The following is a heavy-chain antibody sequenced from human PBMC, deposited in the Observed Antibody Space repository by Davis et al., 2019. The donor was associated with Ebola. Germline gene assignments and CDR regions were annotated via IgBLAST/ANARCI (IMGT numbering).Heavy chain of an antibody. J-gene: IGHJ6*03. Sequence: GGFLRLSCAASGFTFSTYSMSWVRQAPGKGLEWVSSISSDSDYIYYADSAKGRFTISRDNAKNSLYLQMNSLRAEDTAVYYCAREYYDVLTYKYGMDVWGKGTTVTVSS. V-gene: IGHV3-21*04. CDR2: ISSDSDYI. CDR3: AREYYDVLTYKYGMDV. CDR1: GFTFSTYS. D-gene: IGHD3-9*01.